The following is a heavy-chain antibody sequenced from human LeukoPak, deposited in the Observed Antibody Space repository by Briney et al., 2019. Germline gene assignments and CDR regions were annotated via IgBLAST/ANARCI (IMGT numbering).Heavy chain of an antibody. Sequence: GASVKVSCKASGYTFTSYYMHWVRQARGQGLEWMGIINPSGGSTSYAQKFQGRVTMTRDTSTSTVYMELSSLRSEDTAVYYCARDPTPHGGKDYWGQGTLVTVSS. D-gene: IGHD4-23*01. CDR2: INPSGGST. CDR1: GYTFTSYY. J-gene: IGHJ4*02. V-gene: IGHV1-46*01. CDR3: ARDPTPHGGKDY.